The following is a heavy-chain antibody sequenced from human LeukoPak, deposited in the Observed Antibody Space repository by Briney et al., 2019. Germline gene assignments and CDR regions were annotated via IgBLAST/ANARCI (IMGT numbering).Heavy chain of an antibody. CDR2: INPNSGGT. CDR3: ARDRRTMIVVKGGAFDI. D-gene: IGHD3-22*01. Sequence: ASVKVSCKASGYTFTGYYMHWVRQAPGQGLEWMGWINPNSGGTNYAQKFQGRVTMTRDTSISTAYMELSSLRSEDTAVYYCARDRRTMIVVKGGAFDIWGQGTMVTVSS. V-gene: IGHV1-2*02. CDR1: GYTFTGYY. J-gene: IGHJ3*02.